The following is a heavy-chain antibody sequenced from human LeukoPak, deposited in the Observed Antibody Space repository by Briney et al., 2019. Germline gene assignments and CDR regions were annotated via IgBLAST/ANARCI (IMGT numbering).Heavy chain of an antibody. D-gene: IGHD1-26*01. CDR2: IYYSGST. CDR3: ASGSYTDDWYFDL. CDR1: GGSISGYY. V-gene: IGHV4-59*05. Sequence: SETLSLTCTVSGGSISGYYWSWIRQPPGKGLEWIGSIYYSGSTYYNPSLKSRVTISVDTSKNQFSLKLSSVTAADTAVYYCASGSYTDDWYFDLWGRGTLVTVSS. J-gene: IGHJ2*01.